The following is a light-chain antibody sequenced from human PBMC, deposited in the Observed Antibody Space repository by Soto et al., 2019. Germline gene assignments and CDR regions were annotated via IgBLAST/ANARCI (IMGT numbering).Light chain of an antibody. CDR3: QQYNSYSWT. J-gene: IGKJ1*01. CDR2: KVS. V-gene: IGKV1-5*03. CDR1: QNINNW. Sequence: DIQMTQSPSTLSASVGDRVTITCRASQNINNWLAWYQQKPGKAPKALIYKVSNLESGVPSRFSGSGSGTEFTLTISSLQPDDFATYYCQQYNSYSWTFGKGTKVDIK.